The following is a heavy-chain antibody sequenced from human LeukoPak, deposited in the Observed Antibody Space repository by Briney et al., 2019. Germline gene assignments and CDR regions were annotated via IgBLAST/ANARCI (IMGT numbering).Heavy chain of an antibody. CDR3: ARRGDRQQLVRY. CDR1: GYTFTTYD. CDR2: MNPNSGNT. J-gene: IGHJ4*02. D-gene: IGHD6-13*01. Sequence: ASVKVSCKASGYTFTTYDINWVRQATGQGLEWMGWMNPNSGNTDYAQKFQGRVTMTRNTSISTAYMELSSLRSEDTAVYYCARRGDRQQLVRYWGQGTLVTVSS. V-gene: IGHV1-8*01.